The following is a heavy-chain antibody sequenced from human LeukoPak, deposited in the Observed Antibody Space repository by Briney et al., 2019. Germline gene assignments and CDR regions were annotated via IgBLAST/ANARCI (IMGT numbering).Heavy chain of an antibody. D-gene: IGHD2-15*01. V-gene: IGHV4-34*01. J-gene: IGHJ6*02. CDR3: APLGYCSGGSCPSHYGMDV. CDR1: GGSFSGYY. CDR2: INHSGST. Sequence: KPSETLSLTCAVYGGSFSGYYWSWIRQPPGKGLEWIGEINHSGSTNYNPSLKSRVTISVDTSRNQFSLKLSSVTAADTAVYYCAPLGYCSGGSCPSHYGMDVWGQGTTVTVSS.